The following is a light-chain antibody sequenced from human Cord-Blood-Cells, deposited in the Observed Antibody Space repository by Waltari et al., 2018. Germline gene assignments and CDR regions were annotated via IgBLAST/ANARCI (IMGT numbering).Light chain of an antibody. J-gene: IGLJ3*02. CDR3: YSAADNNRGV. Sequence: SYELTQPSSVSVSPGQTARITCSGDVLAKKYARWFQQKPGQAPVLVIDKDSERPSGIPERFSGSSSGTTFTLTISGAQVEDEADYYCYSAADNNRGVFGGGTKLTVL. V-gene: IGLV3-27*01. CDR2: KDS. CDR1: VLAKKY.